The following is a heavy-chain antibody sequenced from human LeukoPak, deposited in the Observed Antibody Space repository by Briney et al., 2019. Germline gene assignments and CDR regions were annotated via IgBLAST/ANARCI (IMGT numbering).Heavy chain of an antibody. J-gene: IGHJ4*02. D-gene: IGHD4-17*01. V-gene: IGHV4-4*02. Sequence: SGTLSLTCAVSGDSISSTNWWNWVRQPPGRGLEWIGEIDHRGNTNYNLSLKSRVTISVDRSKNQFSLKLTSVTAADTAVYYCARGYGPGYWGQGTLVTVSA. CDR3: ARGYGPGY. CDR1: GDSISSTNW. CDR2: IDHRGNT.